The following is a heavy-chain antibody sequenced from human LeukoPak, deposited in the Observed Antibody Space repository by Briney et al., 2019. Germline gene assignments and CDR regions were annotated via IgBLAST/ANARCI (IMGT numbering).Heavy chain of an antibody. CDR1: GFTFSSYS. CDR3: ARDQIFDF. V-gene: IGHV3-21*01. J-gene: IGHJ4*02. CDR2: ISDSSTYI. Sequence: GGSLRLSCAASGFTFSSYSMNWVRLAPGKGLEWVSSISDSSTYIYYADSVKGRFTISRDNAKNSVYLQMNSLRAEDTAVYHCARDQIFDFWGQGTLVTVSS.